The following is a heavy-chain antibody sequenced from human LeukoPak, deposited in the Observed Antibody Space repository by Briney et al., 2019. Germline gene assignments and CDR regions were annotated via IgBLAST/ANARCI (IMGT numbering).Heavy chain of an antibody. D-gene: IGHD1-26*01. J-gene: IGHJ4*02. CDR2: IWYDGSKT. CDR3: AKEVGPDLGT. Sequence: PGRSLRLSCAASGFTFSSYAIHWVRQAPGKGLEWVAIIWYDGSKTYYAESVKGRFTISRDNSNNMAYLQMSSLRVEDTAVYYCAKEVGPDLGTWGQGTLVTVS. CDR1: GFTFSSYA. V-gene: IGHV3-33*06.